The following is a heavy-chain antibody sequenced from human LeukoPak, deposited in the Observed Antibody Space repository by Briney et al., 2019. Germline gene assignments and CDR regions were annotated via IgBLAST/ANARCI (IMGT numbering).Heavy chain of an antibody. V-gene: IGHV3-7*01. J-gene: IGHJ4*02. D-gene: IGHD5-18*01. CDR1: GFTFSSYW. CDR3: AKDGPTAYFDY. Sequence: GGSLRLSCAASGFTFSSYWMSWVRQAPGKGPEWVANIKQDGSEKYYVDSVKGRFTISRDNSKNTLYLQMNSLRAEDTAVYYCAKDGPTAYFDYWGQGILVAVSS. CDR2: IKQDGSEK.